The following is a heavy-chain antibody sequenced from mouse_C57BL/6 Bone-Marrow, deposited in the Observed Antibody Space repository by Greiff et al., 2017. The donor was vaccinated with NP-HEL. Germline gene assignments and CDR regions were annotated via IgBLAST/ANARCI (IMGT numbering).Heavy chain of an antibody. J-gene: IGHJ2*01. D-gene: IGHD1-1*01. CDR2: ISYSGST. V-gene: IGHV3-1*01. CDR3: ARRRDYGSSHYFDY. CDR1: GYSITSGYD. Sequence: EVQLQQSGPGMVKPSQSLSLTCTVTGYSITSGYDWHWIRHFPGNKLEWMGYISYSGSTNYNPSLKSRISITHDTSKNHFFLKLNSVTTEDTATYYCARRRDYGSSHYFDYWGQGTTLTVSS.